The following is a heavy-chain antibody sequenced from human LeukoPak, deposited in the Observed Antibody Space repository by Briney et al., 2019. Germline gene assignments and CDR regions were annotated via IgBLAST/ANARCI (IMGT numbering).Heavy chain of an antibody. CDR1: GYTFTDYY. D-gene: IGHD3-22*01. CDR3: ARAAYYYDGSGYYLGD. Sequence: ASVKVSCKASGYTFTDYYMHWVRQAPGQGLEWMGRINPNSGGTNYAQRFQARVTMTRDTSISTAYMELSRLRSDDTALYYCARAAYYYDGSGYYLGDWGQGTLVTVSS. J-gene: IGHJ4*02. V-gene: IGHV1-2*06. CDR2: INPNSGGT.